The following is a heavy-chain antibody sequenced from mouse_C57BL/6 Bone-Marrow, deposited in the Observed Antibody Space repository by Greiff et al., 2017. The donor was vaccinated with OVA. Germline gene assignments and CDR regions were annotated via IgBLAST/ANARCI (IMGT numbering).Heavy chain of an antibody. CDR1: GYTFTSYW. CDR2: IDPSDSYT. V-gene: IGHV1-69*01. CDR3: ARWVITTSYFDY. D-gene: IGHD1-1*01. Sequence: VQLQQSGAELARPGASVKLSCKASGYTFTSYWMHWVKQRPGQGLEWIGEIDPSDSYTNYNQKFKGKSTLTVDKSSSTAYMQLSSLTSEDSAVYYCARWVITTSYFDYWGQGTTLTVSS. J-gene: IGHJ2*01.